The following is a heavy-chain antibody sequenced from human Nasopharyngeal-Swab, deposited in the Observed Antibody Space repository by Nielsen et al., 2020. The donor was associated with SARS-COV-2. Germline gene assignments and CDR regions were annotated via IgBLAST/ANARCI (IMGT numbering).Heavy chain of an antibody. CDR1: GFTFSSYS. D-gene: IGHD3-3*01. CDR2: ISSSSSYI. V-gene: IGHV3-21*01. J-gene: IGHJ4*02. Sequence: GESLKISCAASGFTFSSYSMNWVRQAPGKGLEWVSSISSSSSYIYYADSVKGRFTTSRDNAKNSLYLQMNSLRAEDTAVYYCARKSEWRGGYFDYWGQGTLVTVSS. CDR3: ARKSEWRGGYFDY.